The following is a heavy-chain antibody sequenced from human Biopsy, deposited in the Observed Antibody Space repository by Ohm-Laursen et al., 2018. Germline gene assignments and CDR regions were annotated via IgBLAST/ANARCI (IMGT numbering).Heavy chain of an antibody. Sequence: SETLSLTCTVSGGSIDTQSWIRQPAGKGLEWIGRVDIRGHADYSSSLRSRVTMSADASKNQFSLKLTSVTDADTAVYFCARVKGEWPEYEFDKWGQGILVTVSS. V-gene: IGHV4-4*07. J-gene: IGHJ4*02. CDR2: VDIRGHA. CDR1: GGSIDTQS. CDR3: ARVKGEWPEYEFDK. D-gene: IGHD3-16*01.